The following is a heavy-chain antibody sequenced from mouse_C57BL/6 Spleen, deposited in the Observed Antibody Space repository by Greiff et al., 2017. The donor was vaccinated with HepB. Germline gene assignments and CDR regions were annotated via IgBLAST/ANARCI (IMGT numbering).Heavy chain of an antibody. Sequence: EVQLVESGADLVKPGASLKLSCAASGYTFSSYGMSWVRQTPDKRLEWVATISSGGSYTYYPDSVKGRFTISRDKAKNTLYLQMSSLKSEDTAVSYCARPYCNYIDCWGQGATLTVSS. CDR1: GYTFSSYG. CDR3: ARPYCNYIDC. D-gene: IGHD2-10*02. V-gene: IGHV5-6*01. CDR2: ISSGGSYT. J-gene: IGHJ2*01.